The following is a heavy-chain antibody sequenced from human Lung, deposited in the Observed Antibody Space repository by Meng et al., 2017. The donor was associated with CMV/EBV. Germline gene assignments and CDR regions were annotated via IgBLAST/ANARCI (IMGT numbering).Heavy chain of an antibody. J-gene: IGHJ4*02. CDR1: GFTFSSYA. V-gene: IGHV3-64*02. CDR2: ISSNGGST. CDR3: ARDHDYDFWSGYVDY. Sequence: ESLKISXAASGFTFSSYAMHWVRQAPGKGLEYVSAISSNGGSTYYADSVKGRFTISRDNSKSTLYLQMGSLRAEDMAVYYCARDHDYDFWSGYVDYWGQGTLVTVSS. D-gene: IGHD3-3*01.